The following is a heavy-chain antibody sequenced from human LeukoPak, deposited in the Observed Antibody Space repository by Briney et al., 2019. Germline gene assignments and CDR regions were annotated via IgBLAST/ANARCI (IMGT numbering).Heavy chain of an antibody. J-gene: IGHJ4*02. CDR1: GYSFDSYW. CDR2: IYPADSDT. D-gene: IGHD5-12*01. Sequence: GESLKISCKGSGYSFDSYWIAWVRQMPGKGLEWMGIIYPADSDTRYSPSFQGQVTISADKSISTAYPQWSSLKASDTATYYCATQLYSGYDVFDYWGQGTLVTVSS. CDR3: ATQLYSGYDVFDY. V-gene: IGHV5-51*01.